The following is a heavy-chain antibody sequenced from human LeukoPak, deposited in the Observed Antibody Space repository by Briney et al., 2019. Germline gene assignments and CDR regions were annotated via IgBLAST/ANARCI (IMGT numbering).Heavy chain of an antibody. CDR3: ARGGTPAVGTYYYYDGMDV. CDR2: IIPILGIA. J-gene: IGHJ6*02. V-gene: IGHV1-69*04. CDR1: GGTFSSYA. D-gene: IGHD1-26*01. Sequence: SVKVSCKASGGTFSSYASSWVRQAPGQGLECMGRIIPILGIANYTQKFQGRVTITADKSTSTTSMELRSLRSEDRAVYYCARGGTPAVGTYYYYDGMDVWGQGTTVTVS.